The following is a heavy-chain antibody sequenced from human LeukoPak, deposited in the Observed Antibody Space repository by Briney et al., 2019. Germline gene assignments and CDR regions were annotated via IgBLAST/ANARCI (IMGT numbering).Heavy chain of an antibody. V-gene: IGHV3-48*03. Sequence: PGGSLRLSCAASGFTFSSYEMNSVGQAPGKGLEWVSYISSSGSTIYYADPVKGRFTISRDNAKNSLYLQMNSLRAEDTAVYYCASGHIVVVPAAIAQDYWGQGTLVTVSS. D-gene: IGHD2-2*01. J-gene: IGHJ4*02. CDR2: ISSSGSTI. CDR1: GFTFSSYE. CDR3: ASGHIVVVPAAIAQDY.